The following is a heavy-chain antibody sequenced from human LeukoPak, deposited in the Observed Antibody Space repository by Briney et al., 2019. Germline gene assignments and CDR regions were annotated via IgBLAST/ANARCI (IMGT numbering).Heavy chain of an antibody. J-gene: IGHJ5*02. V-gene: IGHV4-30-2*01. Sequence: PSETLSLTCTVSGGSISSGDYYWSWIRQPPGKGLEWIGYIYHSGSTYYNPSLKSRVTISVDRSKNQFSLKLSSVTAADTAVYYCARDSRQGLRGFDPWGQGTLVTVSS. CDR1: GGSISSGDYY. CDR3: ARDSRQGLRGFDP. D-gene: IGHD4-17*01. CDR2: IYHSGST.